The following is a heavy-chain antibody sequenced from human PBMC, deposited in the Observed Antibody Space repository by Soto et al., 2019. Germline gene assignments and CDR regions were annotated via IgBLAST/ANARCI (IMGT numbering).Heavy chain of an antibody. J-gene: IGHJ4*02. Sequence: EVQLLESGGGLVQPGGSLRLSCAASGFTFSSYAMSWVRQAPGKGLEWVSAISGSGGSTYYADSVKGRFTISRDNSKNTLYLQINSLRAEDTAVYYCAKDPVLWFWGMPEYWGQGTLVTVSS. CDR1: GFTFSSYA. CDR2: ISGSGGST. V-gene: IGHV3-23*01. D-gene: IGHD3-10*01. CDR3: AKDPVLWFWGMPEY.